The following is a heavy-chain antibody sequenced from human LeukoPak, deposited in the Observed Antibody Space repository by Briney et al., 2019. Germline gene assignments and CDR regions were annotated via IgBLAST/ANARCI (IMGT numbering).Heavy chain of an antibody. V-gene: IGHV5-10-1*01. CDR2: INPTNSYS. J-gene: IGHJ4*02. CDR1: GYIFTSYW. CDR3: ARGGWLDDY. D-gene: IGHD6-19*01. Sequence: GESLKISCKGSGYIFTSYWISWVRQMPGKGLERMGRINPTNSYSNYNPSFQGHVTFSVDKSIATAYLQWTTLKASDTAMYYCARGGWLDDYWGQGTLVTVSS.